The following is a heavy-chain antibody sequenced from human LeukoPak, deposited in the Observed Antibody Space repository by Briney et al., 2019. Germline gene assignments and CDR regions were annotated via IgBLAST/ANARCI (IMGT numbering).Heavy chain of an antibody. D-gene: IGHD5/OR15-5a*01. Sequence: PSQTLSLTCAVSGGSISSGGYYWSWIRQPPGKGLEWIGEINHSGSTNYNPSLKSRVTISVDTSKNQFSLKLSSVTAADTAVYYCARAPLLRYWGQGTLVTVSS. CDR3: ARAPLLRY. V-gene: IGHV4-30-2*01. CDR2: INHSGST. J-gene: IGHJ4*02. CDR1: GGSISSGGYY.